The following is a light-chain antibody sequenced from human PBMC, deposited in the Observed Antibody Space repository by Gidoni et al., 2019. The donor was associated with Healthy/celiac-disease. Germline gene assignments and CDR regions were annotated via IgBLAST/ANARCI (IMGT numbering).Light chain of an antibody. CDR2: GAS. CDR3: QQYNNWPPWT. Sequence: EIAMTQSPATPSASPGERATLTCRASQSVSSNLAWYQQKPGQAPRLLIYGASTSATGIPARFSGSGSGTEFTLTISSLQSEDFAVYYCQQYNNWPPWTFGQGTKVEIK. CDR1: QSVSSN. J-gene: IGKJ1*01. V-gene: IGKV3-15*01.